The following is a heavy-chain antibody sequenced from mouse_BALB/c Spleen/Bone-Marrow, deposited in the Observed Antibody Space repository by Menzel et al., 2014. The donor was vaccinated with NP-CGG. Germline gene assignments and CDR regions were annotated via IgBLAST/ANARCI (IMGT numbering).Heavy chain of an antibody. V-gene: IGHV5-9-1*01. CDR3: ARGGGYDWYFDV. J-gene: IGHJ1*01. D-gene: IGHD2-2*01. Sequence: EVKLMESGGGLVKPGGSLKLSCAASGFTFSSYAMSWVRQTPEKRLEWVATISSGGSYTYYPDSVKGRFTISRDNAKNTLYPQMSSLRSEGTAMYYCARGGGYDWYFDVWGAGTTVTVSS. CDR2: ISSGGSYT. CDR1: GFTFSSYA.